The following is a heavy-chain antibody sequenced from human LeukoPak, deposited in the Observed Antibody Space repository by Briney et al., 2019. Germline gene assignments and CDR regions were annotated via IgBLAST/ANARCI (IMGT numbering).Heavy chain of an antibody. CDR3: ARCDYDFWRGYHLWWFDP. CDR1: GGSFSGYY. D-gene: IGHD3-3*01. Sequence: PSETLSLTCAVYGGSFSGYYWSWIRQPPGKGLEWIGEIHHSGSTNYNPSLKSRVTISVDTSKNQFSLKLSSVTAADTAVYYCARCDYDFWRGYHLWWFDPWGQGTLVTVSS. V-gene: IGHV4-34*01. J-gene: IGHJ5*02. CDR2: IHHSGST.